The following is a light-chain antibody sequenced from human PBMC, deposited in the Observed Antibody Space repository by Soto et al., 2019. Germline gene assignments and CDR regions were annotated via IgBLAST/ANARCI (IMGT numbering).Light chain of an antibody. CDR2: LGS. CDR3: MQALQYPIT. V-gene: IGKV2-28*01. Sequence: DIVMTQSPLSLPVTPGEPASISCRSSQSLLHSNGYTYFDWYLQKPGQSPQLLIYLGSNRASGVPDRFSGSGAGTDFTLKISRVEAEDVGVYYCMQALQYPITFGPGTKVDIK. J-gene: IGKJ3*01. CDR1: QSLLHSNGYTY.